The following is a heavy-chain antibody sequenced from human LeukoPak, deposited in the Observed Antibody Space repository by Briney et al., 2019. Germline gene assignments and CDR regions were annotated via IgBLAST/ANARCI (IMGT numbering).Heavy chain of an antibody. J-gene: IGHJ4*02. D-gene: IGHD3-22*01. Sequence: ASVKVSCKASGGTFSSYAISWVRQAPGQGLEWMGRIIPILGIANYAQKFQGRVTITADKSTSTAYMELSSLRSEDTAVYYCARINPPDYDSSGQRDYWGQGTLVTVSS. CDR1: GGTFSSYA. V-gene: IGHV1-69*04. CDR3: ARINPPDYDSSGQRDY. CDR2: IIPILGIA.